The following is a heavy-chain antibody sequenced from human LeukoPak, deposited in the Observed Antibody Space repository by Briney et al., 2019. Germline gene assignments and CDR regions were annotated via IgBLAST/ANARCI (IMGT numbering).Heavy chain of an antibody. J-gene: IGHJ4*02. V-gene: IGHV3-15*01. CDR2: IKSKTDGGTT. CDR1: GFTFSNAW. D-gene: IGHD6-19*01. CDR3: TTEYPPTYYSSGAKYYFDY. Sequence: GGSVRLSCAASGFTFSNAWMSWVRQAPGKGLEWVGRIKSKTDGGTTDYAAPVKGRFTISRDDSKNTLYLQMNSLKTEDTAVYYCTTEYPPTYYSSGAKYYFDYWGQGTLVTVSS.